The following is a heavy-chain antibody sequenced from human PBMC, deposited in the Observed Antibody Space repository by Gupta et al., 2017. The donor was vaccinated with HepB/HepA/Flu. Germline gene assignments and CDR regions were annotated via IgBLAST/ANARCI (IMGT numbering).Heavy chain of an antibody. CDR1: GFTFSDYS. V-gene: IGHV3-11*01. J-gene: IGHJ6*02. CDR3: ARGGIQLWDTGYYYYGMDV. CDR2: ISSSGSTI. Sequence: QVQLVGCGGGLVKPGGSLRLPCAAFGFTFSDYSTSSIRPPLGKGLEGVSYISSSGSTIYNADSVKGRFTISRDNAKNSLYLQMNSLRAEDTAVYYCARGGIQLWDTGYYYYGMDVWGQGTTVTVSS. D-gene: IGHD5-18*01.